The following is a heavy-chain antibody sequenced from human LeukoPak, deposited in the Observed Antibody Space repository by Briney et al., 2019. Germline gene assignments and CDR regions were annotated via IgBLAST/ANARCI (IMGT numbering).Heavy chain of an antibody. CDR1: DGSISSYY. CDR3: ARDGASSTNSY. J-gene: IGHJ4*02. D-gene: IGHD2-2*01. Sequence: SETLSLTCIVADGSISSYYWSWIRQPPGKGLEWIGYIYYSGTTYYNPSLKTRVTLSVDTSKNQFSLKLTSVTAADTAVYYCARDGASSTNSYWGQGTLVTVSS. CDR2: IYYSGTT. V-gene: IGHV4-59*06.